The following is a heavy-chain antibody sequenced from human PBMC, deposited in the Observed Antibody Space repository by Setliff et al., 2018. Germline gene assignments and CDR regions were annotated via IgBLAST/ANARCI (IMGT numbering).Heavy chain of an antibody. CDR3: ARDRLLVGARYAMDV. D-gene: IGHD1-26*01. CDR1: GYTFTSYD. CDR2: MNPNSGNT. V-gene: IGHV1-8*02. Sequence: ASVKVSCKASGYTFTSYDINWVRQATGQGLEWMGWMNPNSGNTGYAQKFQGRVTMTRNTSISTAYMDLSSLRFEDTAVYYCARDRLLVGARYAMDVWGKGTTVTVSS. J-gene: IGHJ6*03.